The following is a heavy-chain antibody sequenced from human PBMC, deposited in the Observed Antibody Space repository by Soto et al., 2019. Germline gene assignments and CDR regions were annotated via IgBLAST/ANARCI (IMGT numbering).Heavy chain of an antibody. J-gene: IGHJ6*02. D-gene: IGHD3-10*01. CDR1: GDPISSDGYY. CDR2: IYYGGNT. Sequence: QVQLQESGPGLMKPSQTLSLTCTVSGDPISSDGYYWSWIRQHPGKGLEWIGYIYYGGNTYYNPSLKSRVTISVDTSKNQFSLKLSSVTAADTAVYYCARDKGYYYGSGSPMDVWGQGTTVTVSS. CDR3: ARDKGYYYGSGSPMDV. V-gene: IGHV4-31*03.